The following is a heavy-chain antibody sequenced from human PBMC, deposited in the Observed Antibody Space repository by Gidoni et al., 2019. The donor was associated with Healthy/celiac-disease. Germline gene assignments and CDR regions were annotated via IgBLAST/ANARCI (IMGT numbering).Heavy chain of an antibody. CDR1: GLPFRSYG. Sequence: QVQLVESGGGVVQPGGSRRLSCAATGLPFRSYGMHWVRQAPGKGLEWVAVISYDGSNKYYADSVKGRFTISRDNSKNTLYLQMNSLRAEDTAVYYCAREYSSGWHDAFDIWGQGTMVTVSS. J-gene: IGHJ3*02. V-gene: IGHV3-30*03. CDR2: ISYDGSNK. D-gene: IGHD6-19*01. CDR3: AREYSSGWHDAFDI.